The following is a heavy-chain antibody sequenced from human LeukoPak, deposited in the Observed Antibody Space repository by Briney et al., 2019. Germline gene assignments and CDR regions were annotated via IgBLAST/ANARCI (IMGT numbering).Heavy chain of an antibody. CDR1: GFTFSSYA. Sequence: GGSLRLSCAASGFTFSSYAMSWVRQAPGKGLEWVSAISGSGGSTYYADSVKGRFTISRDNSKNTLYLQMNSLRAEDTAVYYCAKALLWFGEYPDAFDIWGQGTMVTVSS. D-gene: IGHD3-10*01. J-gene: IGHJ3*02. CDR3: AKALLWFGEYPDAFDI. CDR2: ISGSGGST. V-gene: IGHV3-23*01.